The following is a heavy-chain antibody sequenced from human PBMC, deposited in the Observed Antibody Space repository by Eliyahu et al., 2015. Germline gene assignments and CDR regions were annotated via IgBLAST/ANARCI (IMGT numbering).Heavy chain of an antibody. CDR2: ISSSGSTI. D-gene: IGHD5-12*01. Sequence: QVQLVESGGGLVKPGGSLRLSCAPSGFPFSXYYXSWTRXAXGKGLEWVSYISSSGSTIYYADSVKGRFTISRDNAKNSLYLQMNSLRAEDTAVYYCARDWGQPDIVATIPRDRYYYYGMDVWGQGTTVTVSS. V-gene: IGHV3-11*01. J-gene: IGHJ6*02. CDR3: ARDWGQPDIVATIPRDRYYYYGMDV. CDR1: GFPFSXYY.